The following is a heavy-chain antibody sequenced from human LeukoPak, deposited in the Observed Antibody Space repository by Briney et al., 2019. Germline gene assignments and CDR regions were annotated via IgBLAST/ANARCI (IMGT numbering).Heavy chain of an antibody. CDR2: MSYSGTT. CDR3: VRSGYSFLVDY. J-gene: IGHJ4*02. D-gene: IGHD5-18*01. Sequence: PSETLSLTCTVSGGSISSSGSYWGGIRQPPGKGLEWIASMSYSGTTYYNPSLKSRVTISVDTFKNQFSLRLNSVTAADTAVYYCVRSGYSFLVDYWGQGTLVTVSS. V-gene: IGHV4-39*01. CDR1: GGSISSSGSY.